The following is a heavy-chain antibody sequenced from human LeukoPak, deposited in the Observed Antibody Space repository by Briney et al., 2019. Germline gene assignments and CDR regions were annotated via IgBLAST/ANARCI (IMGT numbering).Heavy chain of an antibody. D-gene: IGHD2-2*01. CDR3: AKAGDYCSSTSCYFDY. CDR1: GFTFSSYW. J-gene: IGHJ4*02. Sequence: GGSLRLSCAASGFTFSSYWMSWVRQAPGKGLEWVANIKQDGSEKYYVDSVKGRFTISRDNAKNSLYLQMNSLRAEDTALYYCAKAGDYCSSTSCYFDYWGQGTLVTVSS. CDR2: IKQDGSEK. V-gene: IGHV3-7*03.